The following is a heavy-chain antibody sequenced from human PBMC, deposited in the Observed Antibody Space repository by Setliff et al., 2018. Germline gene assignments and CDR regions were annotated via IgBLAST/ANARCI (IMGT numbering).Heavy chain of an antibody. V-gene: IGHV3-21*01. J-gene: IGHJ6*02. CDR1: GFTFNNFA. D-gene: IGHD5-18*01. CDR2: ISSRSTYI. Sequence: LSLSCVASGFTFNNFAFNWVRQAPGKGLEWVSSISSRSTYIYYADSVKGRFTISRDNAKNSLYLQMNSLRVEDTAVYYCARDGGMGMVKGYYYGLDAWGPGTSVTVSS. CDR3: ARDGGMGMVKGYYYGLDA.